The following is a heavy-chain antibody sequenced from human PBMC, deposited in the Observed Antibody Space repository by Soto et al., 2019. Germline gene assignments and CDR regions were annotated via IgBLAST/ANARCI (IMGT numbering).Heavy chain of an antibody. CDR1: GYTFSDYG. CDR3: ARDDYRSSWYLDS. V-gene: IGHV1-18*01. D-gene: IGHD6-13*01. Sequence: QVQLVQSGSELKKSGASVKVSCKASGYTFSDYGVSWVRRAPGQGLQWMGWISVYNGNTNYAQNLQGRITMTTDTSTSTAYMELRSLRSDATAVYDCARDDYRSSWYLDSWGQGTLVTVSS. J-gene: IGHJ4*02. CDR2: ISVYNGNT.